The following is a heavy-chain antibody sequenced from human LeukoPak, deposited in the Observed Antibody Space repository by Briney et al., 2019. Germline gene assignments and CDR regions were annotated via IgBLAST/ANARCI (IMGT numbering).Heavy chain of an antibody. V-gene: IGHV3-23*01. CDR2: ISGSGGST. Sequence: GGSLRLSCAASGFTFSSYAMSWVRQAPGKGLEWVSGISGSGGSTYYAGSVKGRFTISRDSSKNTLYLQMNSLRAEDTAVYYCAKDGREWPRSLDYWGQGTLVTVSS. CDR3: AKDGREWPRSLDY. D-gene: IGHD5-12*01. J-gene: IGHJ4*02. CDR1: GFTFSSYA.